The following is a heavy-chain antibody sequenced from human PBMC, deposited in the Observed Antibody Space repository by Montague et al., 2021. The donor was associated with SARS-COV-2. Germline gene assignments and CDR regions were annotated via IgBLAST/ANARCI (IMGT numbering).Heavy chain of an antibody. V-gene: IGHV4-39*01. CDR3: ARHVTFGGVVVALDY. CDR1: GATMSSSENS. J-gene: IGHJ4*02. CDR2: IFYSGTT. Sequence: SETLSLTCTVSGATMSSSENSWAWIRQSPWKGMAWFGSIFYSGTTYFNPSLRSRIAISVDTSQNQFSLKVTYVTASDTAVYYCARHVTFGGVVVALDYWGQGHLVSVSS. D-gene: IGHD3-16*02.